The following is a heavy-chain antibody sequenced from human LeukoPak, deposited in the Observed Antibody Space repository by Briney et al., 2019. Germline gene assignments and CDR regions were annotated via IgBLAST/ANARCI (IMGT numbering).Heavy chain of an antibody. CDR1: GDSISTYH. V-gene: IGHV4-4*07. CDR3: ARDGSRGGFDY. J-gene: IGHJ4*02. CDR2: ISASGTT. D-gene: IGHD1-26*01. Sequence: SETLSLTCAVSGDSISTYHWSCIRQPAGKGLEWIGRISASGTTNYNPSLKSRVTMSVDTSKNQFSLQLISVTAADTAVYYCARDGSRGGFDYWGQGTLVTVSS.